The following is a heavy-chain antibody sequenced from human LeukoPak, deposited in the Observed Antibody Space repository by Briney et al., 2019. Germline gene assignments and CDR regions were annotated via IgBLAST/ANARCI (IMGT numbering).Heavy chain of an antibody. CDR1: GFTFSSYE. CDR3: ARGPYGPGSLYPH. J-gene: IGHJ4*02. V-gene: IGHV3-48*03. Sequence: GGSLILSCAASGFTFSSYEMNWVRQAPGKGLEWVSYIGTSVTNIYYADSVKGRFTISRDNAKNSLYLQMNSLRAEDTALYYCARGPYGPGSLYPHWGQGTLVTVSS. D-gene: IGHD3-10*01. CDR2: IGTSVTNI.